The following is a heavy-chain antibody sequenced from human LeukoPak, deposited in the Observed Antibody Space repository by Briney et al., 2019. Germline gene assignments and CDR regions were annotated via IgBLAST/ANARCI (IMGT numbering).Heavy chain of an antibody. Sequence: PSETLSLTCAVYGGSFSGYYWSWIRQPPGKGLEWIGEINHSGSTNYNPSLKSRVTISVDTSKNQFSLKLSSVTAADTAVYYCARLSWFGESYYFDYWGQGTLVTVSS. CDR1: GGSFSGYY. D-gene: IGHD3-10*01. J-gene: IGHJ4*02. V-gene: IGHV4-34*01. CDR3: ARLSWFGESYYFDY. CDR2: INHSGST.